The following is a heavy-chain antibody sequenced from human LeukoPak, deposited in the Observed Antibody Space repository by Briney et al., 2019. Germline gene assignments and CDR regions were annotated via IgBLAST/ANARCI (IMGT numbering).Heavy chain of an antibody. CDR1: GFTFDVYG. Sequence: GGSLRLSCAASGFTFDVYGMSWVRHGPGKGLEWVSGINGNGAGTGYIDSVKGRFTISRDNAKNSLYLQMDNRRAEDTALYYCARDKGCGGDCDYFDYWGKGALVTVSS. CDR2: INGNGAGT. V-gene: IGHV3-20*04. D-gene: IGHD2-21*01. CDR3: ARDKGCGGDCDYFDY. J-gene: IGHJ4*02.